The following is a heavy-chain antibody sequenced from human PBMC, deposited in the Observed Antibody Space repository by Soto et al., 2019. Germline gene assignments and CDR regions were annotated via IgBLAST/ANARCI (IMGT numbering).Heavy chain of an antibody. V-gene: IGHV3-13*01. Sequence: EVQLVESGGGLVQPGGSLRLSCAASGFTFSAYDMHWVRQPTGKGLEWVSAIGTLHDTYYPDAVKGRFTISGENAKNSLYLKMSRRANGDAGVYFWKKEASYGYGEGGWFDPWGQGTPVTVSS. D-gene: IGHD3-10*01. CDR1: GFTFSAYD. J-gene: IGHJ5*02. CDR3: KKEASYGYGEGGWFDP. CDR2: IGTLHDT.